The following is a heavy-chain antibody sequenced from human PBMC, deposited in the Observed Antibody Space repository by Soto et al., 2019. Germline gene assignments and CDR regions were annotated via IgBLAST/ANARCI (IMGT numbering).Heavy chain of an antibody. Sequence: EVQLVESGGGLVQPGGSLRLSCAASGFTFSSYSMNWVRQAPGKGLEWVSYISSSSSTIYYADSVKGRFTISRDNAKNSLYRQMNSLRAEDTAVYYCARDYVGAYCSSTSCYSDSYSGMDVWGQGTTVTVSS. CDR3: ARDYVGAYCSSTSCYSDSYSGMDV. CDR2: ISSSSSTI. CDR1: GFTFSSYS. D-gene: IGHD2-2*01. V-gene: IGHV3-48*01. J-gene: IGHJ6*02.